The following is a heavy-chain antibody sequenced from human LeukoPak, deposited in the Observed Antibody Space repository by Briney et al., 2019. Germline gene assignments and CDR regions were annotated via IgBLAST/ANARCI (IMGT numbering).Heavy chain of an antibody. D-gene: IGHD4-23*01. CDR3: ARAPTSLYDGNSKGPFDI. V-gene: IGHV4-4*07. CDR2: VYPSGNP. CDR1: GSSISASY. Sequence: SETLSLTCTVSGSSISASYWSWIRQPAGKRTEYIGRVYPSGNPSYNPSLKSRVTMSLDTSKSQFSLILTSVTAADTAVYYCARAPTSLYDGNSKGPFDIWGPGTMVTVS. J-gene: IGHJ3*02.